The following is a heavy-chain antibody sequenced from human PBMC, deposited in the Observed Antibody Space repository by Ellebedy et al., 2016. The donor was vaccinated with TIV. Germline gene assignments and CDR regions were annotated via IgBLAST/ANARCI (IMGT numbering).Heavy chain of an antibody. D-gene: IGHD2-21*02. CDR1: GYSFTSYW. CDR3: ARQGSEHIVVVTAIID. V-gene: IGHV5-10-1*01. J-gene: IGHJ4*02. CDR2: IDPSDSYT. Sequence: GESLKISXKGSGYSFTSYWISWVRQMPGKGLEWMGRIDPSDSYTNYSPSFQGHVTISADKSISTAYLQWSSLKASDTAMYYCARQGSEHIVVVTAIIDWGQGTLVTVSS.